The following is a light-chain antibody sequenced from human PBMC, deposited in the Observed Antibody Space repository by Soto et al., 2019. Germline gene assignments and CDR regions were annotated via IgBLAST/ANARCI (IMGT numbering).Light chain of an antibody. J-gene: IGLJ2*01. V-gene: IGLV4-69*01. CDR2: LDSDGSH. CDR3: QTWGTGIHVL. CDR1: SGHRSYA. Sequence: QLVLTQSPSASASLGASVKLTCTLSSGHRSYAIAWHQQQPKKGPRYLMKLDSDGSHTKGDAIPDRFSGSSSGAERYLTISSLQPEDEADYYCQTWGTGIHVLFGGGTKLTVL.